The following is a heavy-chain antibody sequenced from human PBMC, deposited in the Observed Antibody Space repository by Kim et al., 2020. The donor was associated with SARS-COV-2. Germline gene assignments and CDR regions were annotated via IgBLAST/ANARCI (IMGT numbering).Heavy chain of an antibody. CDR3: ARGSYDILTGYYSPEYFQH. Sequence: SETLSLTCTVSGGSVSSGSYYWSWIRQPPGKGLEWIGYIYYSGSTNYNPSLKSRVTISVDTSKNQFSLKLSSVTAADTAVYYCARGSYDILTGYYSPEYFQHWGQGTLVTVSS. D-gene: IGHD3-9*01. CDR2: IYYSGST. CDR1: GGSVSSGSYY. J-gene: IGHJ1*01. V-gene: IGHV4-61*01.